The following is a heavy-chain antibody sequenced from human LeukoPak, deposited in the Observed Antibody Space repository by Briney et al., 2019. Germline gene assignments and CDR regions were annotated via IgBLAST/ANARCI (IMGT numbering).Heavy chain of an antibody. Sequence: GGSLRLSCAASGFTFSGYFMNWVRQAPGKGLEWVSSISTTGTYIYYADSVRGRFTISRDNPKHSLFLQTNSLRAEDTAVYYCASVDPEAHPDFYFDSWGQGTLVTLPS. CDR3: ASVDPEAHPDFYFDS. CDR2: ISTTGTYI. V-gene: IGHV3-21*01. CDR1: GFTFSGYF. J-gene: IGHJ4*02. D-gene: IGHD1-14*01.